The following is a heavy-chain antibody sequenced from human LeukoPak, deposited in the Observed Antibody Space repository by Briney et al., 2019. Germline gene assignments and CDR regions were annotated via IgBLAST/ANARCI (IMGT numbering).Heavy chain of an antibody. V-gene: IGHV4-34*01. CDR2: INHSGST. CDR3: ARRAPITMVRGVTPRRYNWFDP. D-gene: IGHD3-10*01. Sequence: TETLSLTCAVYGGSFSGYYWSWIRQPPGKGLEWIGEINHSGSTNYNPSLKSRVTISVDTSKNQFSLKLSSVTAADTAVYYCARRAPITMVRGVTPRRYNWFDPWGQGTLVTVSS. J-gene: IGHJ5*02. CDR1: GGSFSGYY.